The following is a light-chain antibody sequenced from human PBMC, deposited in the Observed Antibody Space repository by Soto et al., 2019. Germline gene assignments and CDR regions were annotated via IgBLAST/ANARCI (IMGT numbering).Light chain of an antibody. J-gene: IGKJ1*01. CDR3: QHYNSWPGT. V-gene: IGKV3-15*01. CDR2: GAS. CDR1: QSVNSN. Sequence: ETVMTQSPATLSVSPGERATLSCRASQSVNSNLAWYQQTPGQAPRLLIYGASTRATGVPARFSGSGSGTEFTLTISSLQSEDFAVYYCQHYNSWPGTFGQGTKVEIK.